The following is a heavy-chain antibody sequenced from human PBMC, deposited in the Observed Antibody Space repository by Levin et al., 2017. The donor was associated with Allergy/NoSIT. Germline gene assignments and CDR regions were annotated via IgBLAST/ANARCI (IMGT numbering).Heavy chain of an antibody. J-gene: IGHJ4*02. CDR2: MSPKSGNT. Sequence: ASVKVSCKPSGYTFTSYDINWVRQATGQGLEWMGWMSPKSGNTGYAQKFQGRITMTRDTSITTVYMELSSLRSEDTAVYYCARGPPNWGYDYWGQGTLVTVSS. CDR3: ARGPPNWGYDY. V-gene: IGHV1-8*01. D-gene: IGHD7-27*01. CDR1: GYTFTSYD.